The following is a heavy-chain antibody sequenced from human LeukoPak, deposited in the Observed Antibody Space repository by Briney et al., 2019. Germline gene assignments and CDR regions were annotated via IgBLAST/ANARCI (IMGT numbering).Heavy chain of an antibody. J-gene: IGHJ4*02. CDR2: IYSGDST. D-gene: IGHD1-26*01. CDR3: ARVYYSGSSYVGFDY. V-gene: IGHV3-53*01. Sequence: GGSLRLSCAASGFTVSSNYMSWVRQAPGKGLGWVSVIYSGDSTYYADSVKGRFTISRDNSKNTLYLQMNSLRAEDTAVYYCARVYYSGSSYVGFDYWGQGTLVTVSS. CDR1: GFTVSSNY.